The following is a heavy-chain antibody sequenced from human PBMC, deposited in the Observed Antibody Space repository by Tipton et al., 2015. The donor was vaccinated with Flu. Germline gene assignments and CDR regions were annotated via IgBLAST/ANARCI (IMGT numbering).Heavy chain of an antibody. D-gene: IGHD4-17*01. Sequence: QLVQSGGGLVQPGGSLRLSCAASAFTFSPYTMHWVRQAPGKGLEWVSSISSSRSYIHYADSVKGRFTISRDNAKNSLYLQMNSLRAEDTAVYYCARDYGDYFFDYWGQGTLVTVSS. CDR3: ARDYGDYFFDY. CDR2: ISSSRSYI. CDR1: AFTFSPYT. J-gene: IGHJ4*02. V-gene: IGHV3-21*01.